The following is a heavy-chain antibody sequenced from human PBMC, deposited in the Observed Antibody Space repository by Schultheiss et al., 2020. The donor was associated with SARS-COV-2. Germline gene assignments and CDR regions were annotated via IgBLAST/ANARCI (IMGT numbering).Heavy chain of an antibody. J-gene: IGHJ6*02. V-gene: IGHV1-69*10. Sequence: SVKVSCKVSGGTFTTYAINWVRQAPGQGLQWMGGIIPMLDITNYAQNFQGRVTITADKSTSTAYMELSSLRSEDTAVYYCAREIAYDFWTKIGVPIYYSGMNVWGQGTTVTVSS. CDR2: IIPMLDIT. D-gene: IGHD3-3*01. CDR1: GGTFTTYA. CDR3: AREIAYDFWTKIGVPIYYSGMNV.